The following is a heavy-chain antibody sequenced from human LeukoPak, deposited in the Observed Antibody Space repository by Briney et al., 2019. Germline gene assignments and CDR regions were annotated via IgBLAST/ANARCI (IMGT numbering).Heavy chain of an antibody. J-gene: IGHJ4*02. V-gene: IGHV4-59*01. D-gene: IGHD3-3*01. CDR1: GGSISSYY. CDR2: IYYSGST. Sequence: PSETLSLNCTVSGGSISSYYWSWIRQPPGKGLEWIGYIYYSGSTNYNPSLKSRVTISVDTSKNQFSLKLSSVTAADTAVYYCARGSITIFGVVIQDYWGQGTLVTVSS. CDR3: ARGSITIFGVVIQDY.